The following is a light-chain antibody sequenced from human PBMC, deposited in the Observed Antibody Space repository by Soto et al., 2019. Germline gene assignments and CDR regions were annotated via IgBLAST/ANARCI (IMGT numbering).Light chain of an antibody. V-gene: IGKV1-9*01. CDR2: GAS. CDR3: QQLQRTPFT. J-gene: IGKJ3*01. Sequence: QLTQSPSSLSASVGDRVTITCRASQDVSRYLAWYQQKAGKAPKLLIYGASTLQSGVPSRFSGFGSGTEFTLTISSLQPEDFETYHCQQLQRTPFTFGHGTTVDV. CDR1: QDVSRY.